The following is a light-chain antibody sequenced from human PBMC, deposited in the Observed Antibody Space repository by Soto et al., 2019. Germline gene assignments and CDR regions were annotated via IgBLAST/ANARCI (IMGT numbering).Light chain of an antibody. V-gene: IGLV2-23*01. CDR2: EGS. Sequence: QSALTQPASVSGSPGQSITISCTGTSSDVGSYNLVSWYQQHPGKAPKLMIYEGSQRPSGVSNRFSGSKSGNTASLTISGLQAEDEANYYCRSYAGGSTWVFGGGTKLTVL. CDR3: RSYAGGSTWV. J-gene: IGLJ3*02. CDR1: SSDVGSYNL.